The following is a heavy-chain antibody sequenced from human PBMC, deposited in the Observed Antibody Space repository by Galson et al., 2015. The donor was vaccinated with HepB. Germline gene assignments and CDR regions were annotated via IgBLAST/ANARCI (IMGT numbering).Heavy chain of an antibody. Sequence: SLRLSCAASGVTFSSYDMNWVRQAPGKGLEWVSSISSSSSYIYYADSVKGRFTISRDNAKNSLYLQMNGLRAEDTAVYYCARDHARAPWEPLPPDYFDYWGQGTLVTVSS. CDR3: ARDHARAPWEPLPPDYFDY. CDR2: ISSSSSYI. D-gene: IGHD1-26*01. V-gene: IGHV3-21*01. CDR1: GVTFSSYD. J-gene: IGHJ4*02.